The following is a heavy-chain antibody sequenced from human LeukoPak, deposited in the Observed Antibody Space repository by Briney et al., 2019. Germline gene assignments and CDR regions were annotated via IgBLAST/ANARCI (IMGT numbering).Heavy chain of an antibody. CDR3: AKDNSMVRVLGQAFDY. CDR2: ISSSGST. Sequence: GGSLRLSCAASGFTFSDYYMSWIRQAPGKGLEWVSYISSSGSTYYADSVKGRFTISRDNSKNTLYLQMNSLRAEDTAVYYCAKDNSMVRVLGQAFDYWGQGTLVTVSS. J-gene: IGHJ4*02. CDR1: GFTFSDYY. D-gene: IGHD3-10*01. V-gene: IGHV3-11*01.